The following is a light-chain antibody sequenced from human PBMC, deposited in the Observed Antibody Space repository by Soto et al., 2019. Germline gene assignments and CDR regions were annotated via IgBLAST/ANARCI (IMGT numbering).Light chain of an antibody. J-gene: IGKJ2*01. CDR1: QDISNR. CDR2: DAS. CDR3: QNCFTVPDT. Sequence: DIQMTQSPSSLSASVGDRITITCQASQDISNRLNWYHQKPGKAPNPLIYDASNLAAGVPSGFSGSGSGTHFTFTITDPPPEDFGTYYWQNCFTVPDTFGQGTKVDIK. V-gene: IGKV1-33*01.